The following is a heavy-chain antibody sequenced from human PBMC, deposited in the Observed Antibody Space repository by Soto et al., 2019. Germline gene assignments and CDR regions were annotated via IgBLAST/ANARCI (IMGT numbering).Heavy chain of an antibody. D-gene: IGHD2-2*01. V-gene: IGHV3-11*01. Sequence: GGSLRLSCAASGFTFSDYYMSWIRQAPGKGLEWVSYISSSGSTIYYADSVKGRFTISRDNAKNSLYLQMNSLRAEDTAVYYCARFTGIVVVPAASDAFDIWGQGTMVTVSS. CDR1: GFTFSDYY. J-gene: IGHJ3*02. CDR3: ARFTGIVVVPAASDAFDI. CDR2: ISSSGSTI.